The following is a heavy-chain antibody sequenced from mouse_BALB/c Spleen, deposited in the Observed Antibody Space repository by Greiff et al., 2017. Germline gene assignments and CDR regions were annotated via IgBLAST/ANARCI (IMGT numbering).Heavy chain of an antibody. Sequence: DVMLVESGGGLVKPGGSLKLSCAASGFTFSSYTMSWVRQTPEKRLEWVATISSGGSYTYYPDSVKGRFTISRDNAKNTLYLQMSSLKSEDTAMYYCTRANGNYVYYFDYWGQGTTLTVSS. CDR1: GFTFSSYT. J-gene: IGHJ2*01. CDR2: ISSGGSYT. V-gene: IGHV5-6-4*01. CDR3: TRANGNYVYYFDY. D-gene: IGHD2-1*01.